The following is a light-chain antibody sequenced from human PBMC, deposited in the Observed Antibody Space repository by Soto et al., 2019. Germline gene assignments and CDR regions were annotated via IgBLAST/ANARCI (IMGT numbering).Light chain of an antibody. J-gene: IGKJ1*01. CDR1: QSISTW. Sequence: DIPMTQSPSTLSASVGDRVTITCRASQSISTWLAWYQQEPGKAPKLLIHKASSLQSGVPSRFSGSGSGTEFTLTISSLQPDDFATYYCQHYNSYSEAFGQGTKVELK. CDR2: KAS. V-gene: IGKV1-5*03. CDR3: QHYNSYSEA.